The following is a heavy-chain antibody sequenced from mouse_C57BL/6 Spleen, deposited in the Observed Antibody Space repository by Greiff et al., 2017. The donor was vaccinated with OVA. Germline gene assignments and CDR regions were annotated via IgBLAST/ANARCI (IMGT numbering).Heavy chain of an antibody. D-gene: IGHD2-3*01. CDR1: GYTFTSYW. V-gene: IGHV1-64*01. CDR3: AREGLLRYFDY. CDR2: IHPNSGST. Sequence: QVQLQQPGAELVKPGASVKLSCKASGYTFTSYWMHWVKQRPGQGLEWIGMIHPNSGSTNYNEKFKSKATLTVDKSSSTAYMQLSSLTSEDSAVYYCAREGLLRYFDYWCQGTTLTVSS. J-gene: IGHJ2*01.